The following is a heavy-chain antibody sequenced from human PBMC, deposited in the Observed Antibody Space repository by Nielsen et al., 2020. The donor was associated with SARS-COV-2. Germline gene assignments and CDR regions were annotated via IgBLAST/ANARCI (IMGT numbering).Heavy chain of an antibody. Sequence: GGSLRLSCKGSGYSYTSYWIAWVRQMPGKGLEWMGIIYPGDSDTTYSPSFQGQVTISADKSISTAYLQWSSLKTSDTATYYCARHFGYCNTTTCFGHYYFDLWGRGTLVTVSS. V-gene: IGHV5-51*01. CDR3: ARHFGYCNTTTCFGHYYFDL. J-gene: IGHJ2*01. D-gene: IGHD2-2*01. CDR2: IYPGDSDT. CDR1: GYSYTSYW.